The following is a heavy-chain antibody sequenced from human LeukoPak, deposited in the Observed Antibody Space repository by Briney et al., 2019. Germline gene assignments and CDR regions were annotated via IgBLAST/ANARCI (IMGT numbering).Heavy chain of an antibody. CDR3: ARGGYYYDSSGYSDY. CDR2: IIPIFGTA. CDR1: GGTFSSYA. Sequence: SVKVSCKASGGTFSSYAISWVRQAPGQGLEWMGGIIPIFGTANYAQKFQGRVTMTRDTSISTAYMELSRLRSDDTAVYYCARGGYYYDSSGYSDYWGQGTLVTVSS. V-gene: IGHV1-69*05. D-gene: IGHD3-22*01. J-gene: IGHJ4*02.